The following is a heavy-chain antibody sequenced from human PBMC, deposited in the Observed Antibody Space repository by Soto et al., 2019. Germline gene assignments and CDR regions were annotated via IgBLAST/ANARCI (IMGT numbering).Heavy chain of an antibody. Sequence: QVQLVQSGAEVKKPGSSVKVSCKASGGSVSNYTLSWVRQAPGQGLQWMGRIIPILGRANYAENFQGRLTIIADKSTSTAYMELSSIRSEDTAVYFCAGDSAYSNYAFDFWGQGTLVIVSS. V-gene: IGHV1-69*08. CDR3: AGDSAYSNYAFDF. J-gene: IGHJ4*02. D-gene: IGHD4-4*01. CDR1: GGSVSNYT. CDR2: IIPILGRA.